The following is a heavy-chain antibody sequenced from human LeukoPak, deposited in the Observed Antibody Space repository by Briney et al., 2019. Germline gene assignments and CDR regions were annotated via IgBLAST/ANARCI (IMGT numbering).Heavy chain of an antibody. V-gene: IGHV4-34*01. CDR3: ARRPYLEWLSHNWFDP. J-gene: IGHJ5*02. CDR1: GGSFSGYY. Sequence: SETLSLTCAVYGGSFSGYYWSWIRQPPGKGLEWIGEINHSGSTNYNPSLKSRVTISVDTSKNQFSLKLSSVTAADTAVYYCARRPYLEWLSHNWFDPWGQGTLVTVSS. CDR2: INHSGST. D-gene: IGHD3-3*01.